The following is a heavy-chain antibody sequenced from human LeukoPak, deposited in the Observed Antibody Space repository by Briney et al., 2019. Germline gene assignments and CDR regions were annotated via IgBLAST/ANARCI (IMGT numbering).Heavy chain of an antibody. J-gene: IGHJ4*02. V-gene: IGHV3-48*01. CDR2: ISSSSSTI. Sequence: GGSLRLSCAASGFTFSSYSMNWVRQAPGKGLEWVSYISSSSSTIYYADSVKGRFTISRDNAKNSLYLQMNSLRAEDTALYFCAKDGSSGWSYYFDYWGQGTLVTVSS. CDR1: GFTFSSYS. CDR3: AKDGSSGWSYYFDY. D-gene: IGHD6-19*01.